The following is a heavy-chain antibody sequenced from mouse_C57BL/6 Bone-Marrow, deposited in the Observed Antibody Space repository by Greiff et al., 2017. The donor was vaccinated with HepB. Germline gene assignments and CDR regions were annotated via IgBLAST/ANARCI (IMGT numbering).Heavy chain of an antibody. J-gene: IGHJ3*01. CDR1: GYTFTSYW. D-gene: IGHD2-2*01. V-gene: IGHV1-64*01. Sequence: QVQLKQSGAELVKPGASVKLSCKASGYTFTSYWMHWVKQRPGQGLEWIGMIHPNSGSTNYNEKFKSKATLTVDKSSSTAYMQLSSLTSEDSAVYYCAREGTTMVTPRFAYWGQGTLVTVSA. CDR2: IHPNSGST. CDR3: AREGTTMVTPRFAY.